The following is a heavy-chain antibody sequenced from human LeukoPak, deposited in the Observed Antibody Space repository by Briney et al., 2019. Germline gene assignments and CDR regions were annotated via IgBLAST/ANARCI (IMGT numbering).Heavy chain of an antibody. CDR2: INHRGST. V-gene: IGHV4-34*01. CDR3: ARHIAVAGVVDY. D-gene: IGHD6-19*01. CDR1: GGSFSDYY. Sequence: SETLSLTCAVYGGSFSDYYWTWIRQPPGKGLEWIGEINHRGSTHYNPSLKSRVTISVDTSKKQFSLKLSSVTAADTAVYYCARHIAVAGVVDYWGQGTLATVSS. J-gene: IGHJ4*02.